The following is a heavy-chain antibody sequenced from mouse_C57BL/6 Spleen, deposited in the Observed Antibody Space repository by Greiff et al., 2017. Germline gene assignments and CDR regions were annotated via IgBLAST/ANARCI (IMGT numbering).Heavy chain of an antibody. CDR3: ARHPDGYYYFDY. J-gene: IGHJ2*01. Sequence: VQLQQSGPGLVAPSQSLSITCTVSGFSLTSYGVHWVRQPPGKGLEWLVVIWSDGSTTYNSALNSRLSISKDNSKSQVFLKMNSLQTDDTAMYYCARHPDGYYYFDYWGQGTTLTVSS. D-gene: IGHD2-3*01. V-gene: IGHV2-6-1*01. CDR2: IWSDGST. CDR1: GFSLTSYG.